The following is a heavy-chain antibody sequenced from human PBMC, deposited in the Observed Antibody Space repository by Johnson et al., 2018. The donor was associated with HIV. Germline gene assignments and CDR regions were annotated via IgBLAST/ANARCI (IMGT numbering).Heavy chain of an antibody. Sequence: VQLVESGGGLVQPGGSLRLSCAASGFTFSNHHMTWVRQAPGKGLEWVANINRDGSDKYYVDSVKGRFTISRDNAQDSLYLRMNSLRVHDQAIYYCGRVSSGAGTAFAIWGLGTMVTVPS. CDR1: GFTFSNHH. J-gene: IGHJ3*02. V-gene: IGHV3-7*01. CDR3: GRVSSGAGTAFAI. CDR2: INRDGSDK. D-gene: IGHD3-22*01.